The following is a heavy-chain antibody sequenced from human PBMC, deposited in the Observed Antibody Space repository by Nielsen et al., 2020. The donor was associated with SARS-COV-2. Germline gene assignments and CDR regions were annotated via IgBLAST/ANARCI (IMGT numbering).Heavy chain of an antibody. CDR2: IVSTTDGATT. Sequence: GGSLRLSCAASGFTFANAWMSWVRQAPGKGLEWVGRIVSTTDGATTDYAAPAKDRFIISRDDSKDTVYLQMNSLKTEDTAVYYCATTELGIAGDDAFDYWGQGTQVTVSS. CDR3: ATTELGIAGDDAFDY. V-gene: IGHV3-15*04. D-gene: IGHD6-13*01. CDR1: GFTFANAW. J-gene: IGHJ4*02.